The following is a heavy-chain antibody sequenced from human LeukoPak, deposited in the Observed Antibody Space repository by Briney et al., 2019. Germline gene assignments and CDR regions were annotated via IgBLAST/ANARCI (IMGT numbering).Heavy chain of an antibody. J-gene: IGHJ6*03. CDR3: ANRHYYYYYMDV. CDR2: ISYDGSNK. Sequence: GGSLRLSCAASGFTFSSYVMHWVRQAPGKGLEWVAVISYDGSNKYYADSVKGRFTISRDNSKNTLYLQMNSLRAEDTAVYYCANRHYYYYYMDVWGKGTTVTISS. V-gene: IGHV3-30*04. CDR1: GFTFSSYV.